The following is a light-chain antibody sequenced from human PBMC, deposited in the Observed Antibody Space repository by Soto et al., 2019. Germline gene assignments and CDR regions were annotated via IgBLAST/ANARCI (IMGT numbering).Light chain of an antibody. CDR1: QTSSSW. CDR2: KAS. J-gene: IGKJ1*01. CDR3: QQYNSYSRT. Sequence: DIQMPQSPSTLSGSVGDRVTITCRASQTSSSWLAWYQQKPGRAPKLLIYKASSLESGVPSRLSGSGSGTEFTLTISSLQPDDFATYYCQQYNSYSRTFGQGTKVDIK. V-gene: IGKV1-5*03.